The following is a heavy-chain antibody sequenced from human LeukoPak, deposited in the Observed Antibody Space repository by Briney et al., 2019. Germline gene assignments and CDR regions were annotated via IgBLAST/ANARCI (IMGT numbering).Heavy chain of an antibody. V-gene: IGHV3-7*01. CDR1: GFTFSSFW. CDR2: IQQDGSEK. J-gene: IGHJ4*02. CDR3: ARGRRSDSSGPPYFDY. D-gene: IGHD6-19*01. Sequence: GGSLRLPCAASGFTFSSFWMSWVRQAPGKGLEWVANIQQDGSEKYYVDSVKGRFTISRDNAKNSLSLQMNSLRAEDTAVYYCARGRRSDSSGPPYFDYWGQGTLVTVSS.